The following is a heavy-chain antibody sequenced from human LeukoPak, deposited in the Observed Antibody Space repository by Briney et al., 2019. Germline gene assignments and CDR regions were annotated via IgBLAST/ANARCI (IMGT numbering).Heavy chain of an antibody. CDR2: IGFGDDSA. D-gene: IGHD1-26*01. V-gene: IGHV3-23*01. CDR3: AKVSGSTSLDYFDY. CDR1: GFTFNSYA. J-gene: IGHJ4*02. Sequence: GGSLRLSCAASGFTFNSYAMSWVRQAPGKGLEWVSTIGFGDDSAYYADSVKGRFTISRDNSKNTLYLQMNSLRAEDTAVYYCAKVSGSTSLDYFDYWGQGTLVTVSS.